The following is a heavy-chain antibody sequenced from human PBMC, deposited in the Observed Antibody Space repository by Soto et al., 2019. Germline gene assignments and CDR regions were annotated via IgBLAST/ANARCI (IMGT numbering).Heavy chain of an antibody. CDR2: IIPIFGTA. D-gene: IGHD3-3*01. Sequence: GASVKVSCKASGGTFSSYAISWVRQAPGQGLEWMGGIIPIFGTANYAQKFQGRVTITADESTSTAYMELSSLRSEDTAVYYCARRHHYDSWSGYYAWGQGTLVTVSS. J-gene: IGHJ5*02. CDR3: ARRHHYDSWSGYYA. V-gene: IGHV1-69*13. CDR1: GGTFSSYA.